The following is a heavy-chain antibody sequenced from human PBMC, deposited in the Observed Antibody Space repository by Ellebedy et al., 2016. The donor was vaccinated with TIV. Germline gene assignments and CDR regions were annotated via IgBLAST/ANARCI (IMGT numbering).Heavy chain of an antibody. J-gene: IGHJ6*02. Sequence: AASVKVSCKASGYTFTSYDSNWVRQATGQGLEGMGWMNPNSGNTGYAQKFQGRVTMTRNTSISTAYMELSSLRSEDTAVYYCARGFDGSGSYYYYGMDVWGPGTRVTVSS. CDR3: ARGFDGSGSYYYYGMDV. D-gene: IGHD3-10*01. CDR2: MNPNSGNT. CDR1: GYTFTSYD. V-gene: IGHV1-8*01.